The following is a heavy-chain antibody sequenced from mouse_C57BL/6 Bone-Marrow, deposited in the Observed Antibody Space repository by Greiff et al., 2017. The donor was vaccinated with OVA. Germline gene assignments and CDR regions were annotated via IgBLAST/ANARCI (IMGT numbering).Heavy chain of an antibody. Sequence: VQLMESGPGLVQPSPSLSITCTVSGFSLTSYGVHWVRQSPGKGLEWLGVIWSGGSTAYNAAFISRLSISKDNSKSQVFFKMNSLQADDTARDYCARRVYFDVWGTGTTVTVSS. V-gene: IGHV2-2*01. CDR3: ARRVYFDV. CDR2: IWSGGST. CDR1: GFSLTSYG. J-gene: IGHJ1*03.